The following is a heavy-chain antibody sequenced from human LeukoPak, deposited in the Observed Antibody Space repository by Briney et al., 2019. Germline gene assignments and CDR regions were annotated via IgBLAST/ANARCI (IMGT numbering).Heavy chain of an antibody. CDR2: ISGSGGST. V-gene: IGHV3-23*01. Sequence: GGSLRLSCAASGFTFYTHAMSWVRQAPGKGLEWVSGISGSGGSTYYADFVKGRFTISRDNSKNTLYLQMNSLRAEDTAVYYCAKGHTGPDYGDYKYWGQGTLVTVSS. D-gene: IGHD4-17*01. CDR3: AKGHTGPDYGDYKY. CDR1: GFTFYTHA. J-gene: IGHJ4*02.